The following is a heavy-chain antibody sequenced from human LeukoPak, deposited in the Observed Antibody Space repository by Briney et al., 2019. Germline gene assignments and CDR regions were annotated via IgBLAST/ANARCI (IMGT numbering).Heavy chain of an antibody. CDR1: GFIFDDYA. CDR2: ISWNSSST. CDR3: ARSVSLRYFDWLGMDV. Sequence: GGSLRLSCAASGFIFDDYAMHWVRQAPGKGLEWVSGISWNSSSTEYADSVKGRFTISRDNAKNSLYLQMNSLRAEDTAVYYCARSVSLRYFDWLGMDVWGQGTTVTVSS. V-gene: IGHV3-9*01. J-gene: IGHJ6*02. D-gene: IGHD3-9*01.